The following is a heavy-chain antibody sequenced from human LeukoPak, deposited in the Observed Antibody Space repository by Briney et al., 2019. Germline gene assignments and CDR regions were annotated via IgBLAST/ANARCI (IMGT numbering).Heavy chain of an antibody. CDR1: GYTFTGYY. Sequence: ASVKVSCKASGYTFTGYYMHWVRQAPGQGLEWMGRINPNSGGTNYAQKFQGRVTMTRDTSISTAYMELSRLRSDDTAVYYCARQKELRILQHQMEGWGKGTQV. CDR3: ARQKELRILQHQMEG. V-gene: IGHV1-2*06. D-gene: IGHD2/OR15-2a*01. J-gene: IGHJ6*03. CDR2: INPNSGGT.